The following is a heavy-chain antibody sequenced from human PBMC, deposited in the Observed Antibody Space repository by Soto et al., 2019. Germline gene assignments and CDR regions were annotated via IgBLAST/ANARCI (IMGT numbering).Heavy chain of an antibody. D-gene: IGHD3-3*01. CDR3: AREGILGLFDAYDL. CDR2: ISTHNGNT. CDR1: VFTSSG. Sequence: QAQLVQSGAEVKKPGASVKVSCKASVFTSSGISWVRQAPGQRLEWMGWISTHNGNTIYAQKFQGRVIMTMDTSMTTVYMELRSLRPDDTAVYLCAREGILGLFDAYDLWGQGTMVTVSS. V-gene: IGHV1-18*04. J-gene: IGHJ3*01.